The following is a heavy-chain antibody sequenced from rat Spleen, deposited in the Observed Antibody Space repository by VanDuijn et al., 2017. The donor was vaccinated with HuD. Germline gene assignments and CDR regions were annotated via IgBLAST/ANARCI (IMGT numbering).Heavy chain of an antibody. J-gene: IGHJ1*01. D-gene: IGHD1-12*02. V-gene: IGHV5-7*01. CDR2: ISYDGSST. Sequence: EVQLVESGGGLVQPGRSLKLSCAASGFTFSDYNMAWVRQAPKKGLEWVATISYDGSSTYYRDSVKGRFTISRDNAKSTLYLQMNSLRSEDTATYYCARQPIYYYDGSYYSYWYFDFWGPGTMVTVSS. CDR3: ARQPIYYYDGSYYSYWYFDF. CDR1: GFTFSDYN.